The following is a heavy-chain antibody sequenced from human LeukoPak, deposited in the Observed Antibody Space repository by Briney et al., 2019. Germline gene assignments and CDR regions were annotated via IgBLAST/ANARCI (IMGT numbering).Heavy chain of an antibody. CDR1: GSSFSSYW. V-gene: IGHV5-51*01. Sequence: GGSLEISCQGSGSSFSSYWIGWVRPLPGKGLEWMGFIYPGESDTRYSPSFQGQVTISADKSISTAYLQWRSLKASDTAMYYCARNRGDNTFDYWGQGILVTVSS. CDR3: ARNRGDNTFDY. D-gene: IGHD3-10*01. CDR2: IYPGESDT. J-gene: IGHJ4*02.